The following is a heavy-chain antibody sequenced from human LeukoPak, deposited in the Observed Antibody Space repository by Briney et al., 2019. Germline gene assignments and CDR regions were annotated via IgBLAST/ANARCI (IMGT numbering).Heavy chain of an antibody. CDR1: GYTLTRYY. V-gene: IGHV1-46*01. J-gene: IGHJ4*02. CDR3: AKGYCSGGTCYSYDY. D-gene: IGHD2-15*01. Sequence: ASVKVSCKASGYTLTRYYMHWVRQAPGQGLEWMGIINLSGGSTSYAQKLQGRVTMTRDTSTSTVYMELNSLRSEDTAVYYCAKGYCSGGTCYSYDYWGQGTLVTVSS. CDR2: INLSGGST.